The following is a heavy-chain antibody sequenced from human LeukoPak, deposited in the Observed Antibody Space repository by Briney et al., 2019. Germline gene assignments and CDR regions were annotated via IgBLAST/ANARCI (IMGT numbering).Heavy chain of an antibody. J-gene: IGHJ4*02. Sequence: PGGSLRLSCAASGFTFSPYSMSWVRQAPGKGLEWISYISSSSSTMYYAESVKGRFTITRDNAKNSLYLQMNSLRAEDTAVYYCARDLTSVVVVAATPGVWGQGTLVTVSS. CDR2: ISSSSSTM. CDR1: GFTFSPYS. V-gene: IGHV3-48*04. CDR3: ARDLTSVVVVAATPGV. D-gene: IGHD2-15*01.